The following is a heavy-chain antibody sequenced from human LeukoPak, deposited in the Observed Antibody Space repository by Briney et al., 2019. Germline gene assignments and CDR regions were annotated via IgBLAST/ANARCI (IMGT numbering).Heavy chain of an antibody. CDR2: ISGSGGST. J-gene: IGHJ4*02. CDR1: GFTFSSYA. D-gene: IGHD6-19*01. Sequence: GGSLRLSCAASGFTFSSYAMSWVRQAPGKGLEWVSAISGSGGSTYYADSVKGRFTISRDNSKNTLYLQMNSLRAEDTAVYYCAKDTKPGIAVAGTGHWGQGTLVTVSS. CDR3: AKDTKPGIAVAGTGH. V-gene: IGHV3-23*01.